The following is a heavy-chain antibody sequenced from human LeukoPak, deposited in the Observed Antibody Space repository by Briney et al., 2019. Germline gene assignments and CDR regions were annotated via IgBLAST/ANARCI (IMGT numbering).Heavy chain of an antibody. CDR1: GFTFSSYA. CDR2: ISGSGGST. J-gene: IGHJ4*02. CDR3: AKWTYSSSSGHY. V-gene: IGHV3-23*01. D-gene: IGHD6-6*01. Sequence: GGSLRLSCAASGFTFSSYAMSCVRQAPGKGLEWVSAISGSGGSTYYADSVKGRFTISRDNSKNTLYPQMNSLRAEDTAVYYCAKWTYSSSSGHYWGQGTLVTVSS.